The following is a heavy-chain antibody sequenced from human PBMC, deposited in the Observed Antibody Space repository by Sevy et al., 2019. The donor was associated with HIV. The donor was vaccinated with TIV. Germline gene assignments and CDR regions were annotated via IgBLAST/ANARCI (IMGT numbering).Heavy chain of an antibody. Sequence: GGSLRLSCAASGFTFSNNWMSWVRQAPGKGLEWVANIKQDGSEKYYMDPVKGRFTVSRDNAKKSLYLQMNSLRAEDTAVYYCATWGTSMVYFDYWGQGTPVNVSS. CDR1: GFTFSNNW. D-gene: IGHD5-18*01. CDR2: IKQDGSEK. J-gene: IGHJ4*02. V-gene: IGHV3-7*01. CDR3: ATWGTSMVYFDY.